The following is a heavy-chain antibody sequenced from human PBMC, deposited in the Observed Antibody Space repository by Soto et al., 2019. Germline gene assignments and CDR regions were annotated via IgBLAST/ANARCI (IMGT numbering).Heavy chain of an antibody. CDR2: IIPIFGTA. Sequence: GASVKVSCKASGGTFSSYAISWVRQAPGQGLEWMGGIIPIFGTANYAQKFQGRVTITADESTSTAYMELSSLRSEDTAVYYCARGPSYYYDSSGYYPDYWGQGTLVTVSS. J-gene: IGHJ4*02. CDR3: ARGPSYYYDSSGYYPDY. CDR1: GGTFSSYA. V-gene: IGHV1-69*13. D-gene: IGHD3-22*01.